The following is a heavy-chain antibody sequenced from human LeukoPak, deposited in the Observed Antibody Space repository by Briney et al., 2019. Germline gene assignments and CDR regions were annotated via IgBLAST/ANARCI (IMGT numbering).Heavy chain of an antibody. D-gene: IGHD2-2*01. CDR3: ATLRGSSSAVFDY. CDR1: SGSISSDY. V-gene: IGHV4-59*08. CDR2: IHYSGAT. Sequence: PSETLSLTCTVSSGSISSDYWSWIRQHPGKGLEWIGYIHYSGATNYSPSLNSRVTISVDTSKNQFPLNLRSVTAADTAVYYCATLRGSSSAVFDYWGQGTLVTVSS. J-gene: IGHJ4*02.